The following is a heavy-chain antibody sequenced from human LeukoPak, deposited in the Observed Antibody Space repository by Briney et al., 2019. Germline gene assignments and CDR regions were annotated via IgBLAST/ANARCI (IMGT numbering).Heavy chain of an antibody. J-gene: IGHJ3*02. CDR1: GFTFSNYG. D-gene: IGHD1-26*01. Sequence: GGSLRLSCAASGFTFSNYGLSWVRQAPGKGLEWVSGITGSGGSTYYADSVKGRFTISRDNSKNTLYLQMNSLRAEDTAIYYCARYRFVVGATDSFDIWGQGTMVTVSS. CDR2: ITGSGGST. V-gene: IGHV3-23*01. CDR3: ARYRFVVGATDSFDI.